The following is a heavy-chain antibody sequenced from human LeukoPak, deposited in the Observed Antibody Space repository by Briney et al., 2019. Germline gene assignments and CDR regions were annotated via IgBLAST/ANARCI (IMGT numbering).Heavy chain of an antibody. CDR2: IYSGGST. Sequence: GGSLRLSCAASGFTVSSNYMSWVRQAPGEGLEWVSVIYSGGSTYYADSVKGRFTISRDNSKNTLYLQMSSLRAEDTAVYYCARVNYYGSGDPDYWGQGTLVTVSS. CDR1: GFTVSSNY. V-gene: IGHV3-66*01. J-gene: IGHJ4*02. D-gene: IGHD3-10*01. CDR3: ARVNYYGSGDPDY.